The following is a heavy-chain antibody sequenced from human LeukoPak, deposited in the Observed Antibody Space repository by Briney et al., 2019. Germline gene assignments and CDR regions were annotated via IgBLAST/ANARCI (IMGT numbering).Heavy chain of an antibody. CDR2: IYHSGST. CDR3: ARDYRVLMG. Sequence: SETLSLTCTVSGGSISSYYWSWIRQPPGKGLEWIGYIYHSGSTYYNPSLKSRVTISVDRSKNQFSLKLSSVTAADTAVYYCARDYRVLMGWGQGTLVTVSS. D-gene: IGHD3-16*02. CDR1: GGSISSYY. V-gene: IGHV4-59*12. J-gene: IGHJ4*02.